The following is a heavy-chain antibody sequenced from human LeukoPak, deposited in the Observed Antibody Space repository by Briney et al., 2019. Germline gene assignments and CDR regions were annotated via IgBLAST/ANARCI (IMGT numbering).Heavy chain of an antibody. Sequence: PSETLSLTCTVSGGSVSSGSYYWSWIRQPPGKGLEWIGYIYYIGSTNYNPSLKSRVTISVDTSKNQFSLKLSSVTASDTAVYYCARDVTVRRGLFDYWGQGALVTVSS. CDR3: ARDVTVRRGLFDY. V-gene: IGHV4-61*01. CDR1: GGSVSSGSYY. J-gene: IGHJ4*02. CDR2: IYYIGST. D-gene: IGHD3-10*01.